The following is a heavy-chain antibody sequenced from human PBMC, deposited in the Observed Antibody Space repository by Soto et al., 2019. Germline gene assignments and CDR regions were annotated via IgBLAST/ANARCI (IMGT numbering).Heavy chain of an antibody. V-gene: IGHV6-1*01. J-gene: IGHJ5*02. CDR1: GDSVSSNTAS. D-gene: IGHD5-12*01. CDR3: AKGDNLGPKTGYAFDP. Sequence: SQTFSLIGAISGDSVSSNTASCKSIPQSPSRGLEWLGRTYFRSKWYNDYAVSVKSRIITNTDTSNNQLSLQLNYVTPEDTAVYFWAKGDNLGPKTGYAFDPWGQGIMVTVSS. CDR2: TYFRSKWYN.